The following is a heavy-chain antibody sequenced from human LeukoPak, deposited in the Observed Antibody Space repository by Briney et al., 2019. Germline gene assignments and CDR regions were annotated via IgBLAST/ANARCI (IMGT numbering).Heavy chain of an antibody. J-gene: IGHJ5*02. Sequence: GGSLRLSCAASGFTFDDYAMHWVRQAPGKGLEWVSGISWNSGSIGYADSVKGRFTISRDNAKNSLYLQMNSLRAEDTALYYCAKDACFGYYPYGWFDPWGQGTLVTVSS. CDR1: GFTFDDYA. CDR3: AKDACFGYYPYGWFDP. CDR2: ISWNSGSI. V-gene: IGHV3-9*01. D-gene: IGHD1-26*01.